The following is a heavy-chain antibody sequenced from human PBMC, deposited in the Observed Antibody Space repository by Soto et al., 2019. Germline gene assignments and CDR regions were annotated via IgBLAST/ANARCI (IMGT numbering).Heavy chain of an antibody. CDR2: ISFDAIHK. CDR1: GFTFNSYA. CDR3: ARDMSTKYARDY. D-gene: IGHD2-2*01. Sequence: GGSLRLCCAASGFTFNSYAIHWVRQVPGQGLDWVAFISFDAIHKYYADSVKGRFTISRDNSKNTVYLQMNGLRAEDTAVYYCARDMSTKYARDYWGQGTRVTVSS. V-gene: IGHV3-30*04. J-gene: IGHJ4*02.